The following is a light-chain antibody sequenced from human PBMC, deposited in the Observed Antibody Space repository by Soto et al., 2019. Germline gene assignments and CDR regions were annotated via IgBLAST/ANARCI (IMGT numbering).Light chain of an antibody. J-gene: IGKJ1*01. CDR1: ESLLHSDGNTY. CDR2: QVS. V-gene: IGKV2-24*01. Sequence: IVLTQTPLSSPVTLGQPASFSCRSAESLLHSDGNTYLSWLHQRPGQPPRLLIYQVSKRFPGVPDRISGSGAGTNFTLRISRVESEDAGTYFCMQSSQSRTFGQGTKVEIK. CDR3: MQSSQSRT.